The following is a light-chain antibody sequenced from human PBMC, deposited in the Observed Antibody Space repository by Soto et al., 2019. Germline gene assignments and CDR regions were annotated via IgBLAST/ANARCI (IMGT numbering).Light chain of an antibody. J-gene: IGKJ1*01. CDR1: QTVGTD. Sequence: EILMTQSPATLSVSPGERATLSYRASQTVGTDLAWYQQKPGQAPRLLIYGASTRATGIPARFSGSGSGAEITLTISSLQSEDFADYYCQQYDVWPLTFGQGTKVEVK. V-gene: IGKV3-15*01. CDR2: GAS. CDR3: QQYDVWPLT.